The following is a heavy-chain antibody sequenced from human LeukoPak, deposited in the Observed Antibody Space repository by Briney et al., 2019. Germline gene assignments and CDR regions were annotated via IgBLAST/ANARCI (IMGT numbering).Heavy chain of an antibody. CDR2: IIPILGIA. V-gene: IGHV1-69*02. CDR1: GGTFSSYT. CDR3: ARAATVTGPPTSFDY. J-gene: IGHJ4*02. Sequence: GASVKVSCKASGGTFSSYTISWVRQAPGQGLEWMGRIIPILGIANYAQKFQGRVTTTADKSTSTAYMEQSSLRSEDTAVYYCARAATVTGPPTSFDYWGQGTLVTVSS. D-gene: IGHD4-11*01.